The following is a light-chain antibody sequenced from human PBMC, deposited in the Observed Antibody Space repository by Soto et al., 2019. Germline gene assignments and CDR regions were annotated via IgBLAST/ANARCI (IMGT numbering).Light chain of an antibody. CDR1: SSDVGAYNF. CDR3: SSQTGSATVL. Sequence: QAVVTQPASVSGSPGQSITISCTGTSSDVGAYNFVSWYQQFPGKAPKLMIYEVSNRPSGVSDRFSGSKSGNTASLIISGLRAEDEADYYCSSQTGSATVLFGGGTKLTVL. CDR2: EVS. J-gene: IGLJ2*01. V-gene: IGLV2-14*01.